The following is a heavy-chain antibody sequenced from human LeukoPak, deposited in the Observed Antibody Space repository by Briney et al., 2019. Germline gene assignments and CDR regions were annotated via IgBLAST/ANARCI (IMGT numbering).Heavy chain of an antibody. CDR1: GGSISSYY. J-gene: IGHJ5*02. Sequence: SETLSLTCTVSGGSISSYYWSWIRQPPGKGLEWIGYIYYSGSTNYNPSLKSRVTISVDTSKNQFSLKLSSVTAADTAVYYCARTHSSSSPLEWFDPWGQGTLVTVSS. V-gene: IGHV4-59*01. CDR3: ARTHSSSSPLEWFDP. CDR2: IYYSGST. D-gene: IGHD6-13*01.